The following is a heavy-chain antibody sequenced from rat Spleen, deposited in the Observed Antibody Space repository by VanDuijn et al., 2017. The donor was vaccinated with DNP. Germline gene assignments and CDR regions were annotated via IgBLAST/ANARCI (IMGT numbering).Heavy chain of an antibody. CDR3: ARPDY. Sequence: EVQLVESGGGLVQPGRSLRLSCAASGFSFSNYYMAWVRQAPTTGLEWVASISTGIGRSYYRDSVKGRFTISRDNAKSVLYLQLDSLRSEDTATYYCARPDYWGQGVMVTVSS. V-gene: IGHV5-25*01. CDR1: GFSFSNYY. CDR2: ISTGIGRS. J-gene: IGHJ2*01.